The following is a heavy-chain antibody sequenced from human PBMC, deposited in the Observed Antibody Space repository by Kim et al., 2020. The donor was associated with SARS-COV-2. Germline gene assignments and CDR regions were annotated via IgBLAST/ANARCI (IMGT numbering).Heavy chain of an antibody. Sequence: GGSLRLSCAASGFTFSGAWMSWLRQAAGKGLEWVAHINPDGSKEYYVDSVKGRFTISKDNTRNFLFLQMNSLRAEDTAVYHCAEGVDSLSSWGQRTLVTV. CDR3: AEGVDSLSS. V-gene: IGHV3-7*02. CDR2: INPDGSKE. D-gene: IGHD3-16*01. CDR1: GFTFSGAW. J-gene: IGHJ5*02.